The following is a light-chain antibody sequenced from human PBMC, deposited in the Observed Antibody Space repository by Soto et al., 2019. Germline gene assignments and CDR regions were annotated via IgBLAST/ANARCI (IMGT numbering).Light chain of an antibody. Sequence: QSVLTQPASVSGSPGQSITIACAGTTSDIGGYKYVSWYQHHPGKAPKLVIYDVTNRPSGVSTRFSGSKSGNTASLTISGPQAEDEAEYYCSSYTSSSTLVFGGGTKLTVL. V-gene: IGLV2-14*03. CDR2: DVT. CDR1: TSDIGGYKY. CDR3: SSYTSSSTLV. J-gene: IGLJ2*01.